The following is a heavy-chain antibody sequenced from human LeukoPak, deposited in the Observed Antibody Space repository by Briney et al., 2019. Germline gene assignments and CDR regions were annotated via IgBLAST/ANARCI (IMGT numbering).Heavy chain of an antibody. J-gene: IGHJ4*02. D-gene: IGHD5-18*01. CDR1: GFTFTSYA. CDR2: ITRSGDTT. CDR3: AKAENVDTAMNY. V-gene: IGHV3-23*01. Sequence: GGSLRLSCAASGFTFTSYAMSWVRQAPGKGLEWVSAITRSGDTTYYAASVKGRFTISRDNSKNTLYLQMNSLRAEDTAVYYCAKAENVDTAMNYWGQGTLVTVSS.